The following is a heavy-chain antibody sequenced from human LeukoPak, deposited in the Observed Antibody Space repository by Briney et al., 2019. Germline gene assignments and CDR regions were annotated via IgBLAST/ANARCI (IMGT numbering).Heavy chain of an antibody. J-gene: IGHJ4*02. CDR1: GFTFSIYS. CDR2: ISSSSSTI. V-gene: IGHV3-48*02. D-gene: IGHD6-13*01. CDR3: ARLAAAGTGEDY. Sequence: PGGSLRLSCAASGFTFSIYSMNWVRQAPGKGLEWVSYISSSSSTIHYADSVKGRFTISGDNAKNSLYLQMNSLRDEDTAVYYCARLAAAGTGEDYWGQGTLVTVSS.